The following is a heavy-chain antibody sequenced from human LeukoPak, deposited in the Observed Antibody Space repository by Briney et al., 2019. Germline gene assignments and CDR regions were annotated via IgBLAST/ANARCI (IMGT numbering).Heavy chain of an antibody. CDR3: ARDSQANDAFDI. Sequence: GASVKVSCKASGYTFTSYYMHWVRQAPGQGLEWMGIINPRGGSTSYAQKFQGRVTMTRDMSTSTVYMELSSLRSEDTAVYYCARDSQANDAFDIWGQGTMVTVSS. D-gene: IGHD4/OR15-4a*01. V-gene: IGHV1-46*01. CDR1: GYTFTSYY. CDR2: INPRGGST. J-gene: IGHJ3*02.